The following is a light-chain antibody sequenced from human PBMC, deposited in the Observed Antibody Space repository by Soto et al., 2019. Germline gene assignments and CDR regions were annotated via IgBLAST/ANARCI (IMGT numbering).Light chain of an antibody. CDR2: DAS. J-gene: IGKJ4*01. V-gene: IGKV3-20*01. Sequence: IVMTQSPDTLSLSPGERATLSCRASQTIRTSLAWYQQRPGQAPRLLIFDASRKTFGVPDRFTGSGSGTDFTLTINRLEPEDFGVYFCQQYGSSGTFGGGTKVDIK. CDR1: QTIRTS. CDR3: QQYGSSGT.